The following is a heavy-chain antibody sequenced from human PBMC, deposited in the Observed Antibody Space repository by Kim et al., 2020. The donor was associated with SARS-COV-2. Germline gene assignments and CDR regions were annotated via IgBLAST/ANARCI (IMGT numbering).Heavy chain of an antibody. Sequence: GNTKYAQNIQGRITLIRDTSASTAYMELSSLRSEDTAIYYCARGSGGPDVWGQGTTVTVSS. CDR2: GNT. CDR3: ARGSGGPDV. J-gene: IGHJ6*02. D-gene: IGHD6-19*01. V-gene: IGHV1-3*01.